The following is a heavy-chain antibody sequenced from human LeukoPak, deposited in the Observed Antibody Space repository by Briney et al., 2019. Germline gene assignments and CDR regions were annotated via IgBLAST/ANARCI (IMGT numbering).Heavy chain of an antibody. J-gene: IGHJ4*02. CDR3: ARLGDFRGVY. Sequence: PGGSLRLSCAASGFTVRDNYMSWIRQSPGKGLEWIGYIKTSGNSNSNPSLTSRVAISIDTSTNQFSLRLSSVTGADTAVYYCARLGDFRGVYWGQGALVTVSS. D-gene: IGHD3-10*01. CDR2: IKTSGNS. V-gene: IGHV4-59*02. CDR1: GFTVRDNY.